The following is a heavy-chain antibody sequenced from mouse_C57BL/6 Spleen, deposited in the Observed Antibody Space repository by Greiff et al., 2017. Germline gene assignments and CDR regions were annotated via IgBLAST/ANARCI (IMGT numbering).Heavy chain of an antibody. D-gene: IGHD2-2*01. CDR2: ISSGSSTI. CDR3: AREISTMVTYFDD. V-gene: IGHV5-17*01. J-gene: IGHJ2*01. Sequence: EVQGVESGGGLVKPGGSLKLSCAASGFTFSDYGMHWVRQAPEQGLEWVAYISSGSSTIYYADTVKGRCTISRDNAKNTLFLQMTSLRSEDTAMYYCAREISTMVTYFDDWGQGTTLTVSS. CDR1: GFTFSDYG.